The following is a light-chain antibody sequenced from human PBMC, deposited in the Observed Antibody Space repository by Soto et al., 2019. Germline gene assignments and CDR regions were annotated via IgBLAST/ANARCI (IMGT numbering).Light chain of an antibody. Sequence: EVVMTQSPATLSVSPGDTATLSCRASQSVIIDFAWYQRRPGQAPRLLMYGASTRATGIPDSFSGSGSGTEFTLTNSSLQSEDFAFYYCPQYNNWPPLTFGGGTKVELK. CDR2: GAS. CDR3: PQYNNWPPLT. V-gene: IGKV3-15*01. CDR1: QSVIID. J-gene: IGKJ4*01.